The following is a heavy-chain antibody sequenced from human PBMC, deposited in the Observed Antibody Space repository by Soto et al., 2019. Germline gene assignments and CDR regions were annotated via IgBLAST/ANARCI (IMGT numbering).Heavy chain of an antibody. CDR2: ISDGGDLT. J-gene: IGHJ3*01. V-gene: IGHV3-23*01. Sequence: VQLLESGGDLVHPGGSLRLSCTGSGFAFSSHPMIWVRQAPDRGLEWVSGISDGGDLTYNADSVSGRFTISRDNSKNTLFLQMNSLRVEDTAVYYCARRAFGSARSFDFWGQGTMVTVSS. D-gene: IGHD6-25*01. CDR3: ARRAFGSARSFDF. CDR1: GFAFSSHP.